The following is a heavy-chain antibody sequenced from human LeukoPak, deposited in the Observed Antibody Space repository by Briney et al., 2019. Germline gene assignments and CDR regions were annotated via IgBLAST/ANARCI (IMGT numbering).Heavy chain of an antibody. D-gene: IGHD5-18*01. CDR1: GFTFSSYS. V-gene: IGHV3-21*01. CDR3: ARDHPQLYAFDI. Sequence: GGSLRLSCAASGFTFSSYSMNWVRQAPGKGLEWVSSISSSSSYIYYADSVKGRFTISRENAKNSLYLQMNSLRAEDTAVYYCARDHPQLYAFDIWGQGTMVTVSS. J-gene: IGHJ3*02. CDR2: ISSSSSYI.